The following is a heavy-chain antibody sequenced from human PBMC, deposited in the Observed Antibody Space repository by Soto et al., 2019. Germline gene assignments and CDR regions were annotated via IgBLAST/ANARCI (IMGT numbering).Heavy chain of an antibody. V-gene: IGHV4-31*03. CDR1: GGSISSGGYY. J-gene: IGHJ4*02. CDR3: ASYYYDTEYYFDY. CDR2: IYYSGST. Sequence: SSETLSLTCTVSGGSISSGGYYWSWIRQHPGKGLEWIGYIYYSGSTYYNPSLKSRVTISVDTSKNQFSLKLSSVTAADTAVYYCASYYYDTEYYFDYWGQGTLVTVSS. D-gene: IGHD3-22*01.